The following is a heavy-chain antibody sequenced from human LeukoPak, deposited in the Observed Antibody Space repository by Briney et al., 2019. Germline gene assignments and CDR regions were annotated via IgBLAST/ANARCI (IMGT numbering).Heavy chain of an antibody. J-gene: IGHJ4*02. CDR1: GYIFTDYA. D-gene: IGHD5/OR15-5a*01. Sequence: ASVKVSCKASGYIFTDYAINWVRQAPGERLEWMGWINAGNGNTKYSQKFQGRVTITRDRSASTAYMELNSLRSEDTAVYDCARGRWSTTTASYYFDSWGQGSLVTVS. V-gene: IGHV1-3*01. CDR2: INAGNGNT. CDR3: ARGRWSTTTASYYFDS.